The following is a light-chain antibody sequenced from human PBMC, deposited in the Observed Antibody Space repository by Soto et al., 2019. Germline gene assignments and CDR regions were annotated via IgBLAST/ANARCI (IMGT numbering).Light chain of an antibody. V-gene: IGKV1-17*01. CDR1: QGIGTS. J-gene: IGKJ2*01. Sequence: DIQMTQSPSSLSASVGDRVTITCRPGQGIGTSLAWYQHKPGEAPKRLIYSTFTLQTGVPSRFSGSRSGTEFTLTISSLQPEDFATYFCLQHNSYPYTFGRGTKLYIK. CDR2: STF. CDR3: LQHNSYPYT.